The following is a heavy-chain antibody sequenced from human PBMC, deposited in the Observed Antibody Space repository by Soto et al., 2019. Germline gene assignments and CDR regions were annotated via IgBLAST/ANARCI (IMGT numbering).Heavy chain of an antibody. J-gene: IGHJ3*02. CDR3: ASPRDYCVSNTNCFIAFDI. V-gene: IGHV3-21*01. D-gene: IGHD2-2*01. Sequence: AQLVESGGSLVKPGDSLRLSCAASGFTFGDYIMNWVRQAPGRGLEWVASISHSGTYIFYADSVKGRFTISRDNAKDSLFLQMNSLRVGDTAIYYCASPRDYCVSNTNCFIAFDIWGQGTGVTVSS. CDR2: ISHSGTYI. CDR1: GFTFGDYI.